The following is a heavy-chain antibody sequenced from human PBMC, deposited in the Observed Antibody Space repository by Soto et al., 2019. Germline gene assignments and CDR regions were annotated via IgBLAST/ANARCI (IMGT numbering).Heavy chain of an antibody. Sequence: QVLLVQSGAEVKKPGASVKVSCKSSGYTFTSHAVSWVRQAPGQGLEWMGWISAYNGNTDYAQKFQGRVTMTTDTSTRIAYMELRSLRSDDTAVYYCARDPGRFDYWGQGTLVTVTS. CDR3: ARDPGRFDY. CDR2: ISAYNGNT. V-gene: IGHV1-18*01. CDR1: GYTFTSHA. J-gene: IGHJ4*02.